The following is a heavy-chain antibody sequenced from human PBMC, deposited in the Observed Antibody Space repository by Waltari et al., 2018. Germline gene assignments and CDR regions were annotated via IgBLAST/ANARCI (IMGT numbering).Heavy chain of an antibody. CDR2: IYPGDSDT. V-gene: IGHV5-51*03. J-gene: IGHJ4*02. CDR1: AYSFTSYW. CDR3: ARLNPYGGPPLGYYFDY. Sequence: EVQLVQSGAEVKKPGESLKISCKGSAYSFTSYWIGWVRQRPGKGLEWMGIIYPGDSDTRYSPSFQGQVTISADKSISTAYLQWSSLKASDTAMYYCARLNPYGGPPLGYYFDYWGQGTLVTVSS. D-gene: IGHD4-17*01.